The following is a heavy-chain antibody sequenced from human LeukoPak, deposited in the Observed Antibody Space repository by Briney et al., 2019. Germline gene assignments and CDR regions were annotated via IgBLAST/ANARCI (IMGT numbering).Heavy chain of an antibody. D-gene: IGHD2-2*01. CDR2: INPNSGGT. V-gene: IGHV1-2*02. J-gene: IGHJ6*02. Sequence: GASVKVSCKASGYTFTSYGISWVRQAPGQGLEWMGWINPNSGGTNYAQKFQGRVTMTRDTSISTAYMELSRLRSDDTAVYYCARDKPYIVVVPATKEYYGMDVWGQGTTVTVSS. CDR3: ARDKPYIVVVPATKEYYGMDV. CDR1: GYTFTSYG.